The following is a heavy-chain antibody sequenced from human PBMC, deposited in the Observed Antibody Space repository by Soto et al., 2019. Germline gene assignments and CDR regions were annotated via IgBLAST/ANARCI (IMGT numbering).Heavy chain of an antibody. CDR3: ARALDYDFWGGRNWFDP. J-gene: IGHJ5*02. CDR1: GGSITDNY. V-gene: IGHV4-59*01. D-gene: IGHD3-3*01. CDR2: IYYTGIT. Sequence: QVQLQQSGPGLLKPSETLSLTCSVSGGSITDNYWTWIRQSPGKGLEWVGYIYYTGITNYNPSLKRRVTISLDRSKNQFSRKLDSVTAADTAVYYCARALDYDFWGGRNWFDPWGQGTLVTVSS.